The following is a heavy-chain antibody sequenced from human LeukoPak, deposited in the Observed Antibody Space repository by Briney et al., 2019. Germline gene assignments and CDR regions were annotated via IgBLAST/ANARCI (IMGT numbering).Heavy chain of an antibody. CDR3: ARSGGTGSSPHDFDY. D-gene: IGHD2-15*01. CDR1: GGSVSSGSYY. Sequence: PSETLSLTCTVSGGSVSSGSYYWNWIRQPPGKGLEWIGYIYYRESTIYNPSLKSRVTISVDMSENQFSLRLTSGTAADTAVYYCARSGGTGSSPHDFDYWGQGTLVTVSS. J-gene: IGHJ4*02. CDR2: IYYREST. V-gene: IGHV4-61*01.